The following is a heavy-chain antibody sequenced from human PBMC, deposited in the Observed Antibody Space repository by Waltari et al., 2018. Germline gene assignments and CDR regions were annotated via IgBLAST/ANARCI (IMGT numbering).Heavy chain of an antibody. CDR3: ARGGVPDAYGSGSHYRNWFEP. Sequence: QVQLKEWGAGTLKPSETLSLTCAVYGGSFSGYHWSWIRQSPGKGLEWIGEIHYGTTNYNPSLTSRVIISADTSKNQFSLRLTSVTAADTAVYYCARGGVPDAYGSGSHYRNWFEPWGQGTLVTVSS. D-gene: IGHD3-10*01. CDR1: GGSFSGYH. J-gene: IGHJ5*02. V-gene: IGHV4-34*01. CDR2: IHYGTT.